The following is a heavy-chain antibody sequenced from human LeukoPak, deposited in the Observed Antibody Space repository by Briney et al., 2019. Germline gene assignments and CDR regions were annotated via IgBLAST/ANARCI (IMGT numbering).Heavy chain of an antibody. CDR2: ISGSSDST. D-gene: IGHD4-11*01. V-gene: IGHV3-23*01. CDR3: AKDGGPYSMYYYYGMDV. CDR1: GFTFSRYA. J-gene: IGHJ6*02. Sequence: GGSLRLSCAASGFTFSRYAMNWVRQAPGKGLEWVSVISGSSDSTYYADSVKGRFTISRDNSKNTLYLQMNSLRAEDTAVYYCAKDGGPYSMYYYYGMDVWGQGTTVTVSS.